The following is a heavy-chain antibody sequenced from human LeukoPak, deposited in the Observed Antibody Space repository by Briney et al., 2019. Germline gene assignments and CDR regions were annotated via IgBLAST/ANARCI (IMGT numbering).Heavy chain of an antibody. Sequence: GASVKVSCKASGGTFSSYAINWVRQAPGQGLEWMGWINPNSGGTNYAQKFQGRVTMTRDTSISTAYMELSRLRSDDTAVYYCARDHTYYDFWSGWRSPEYYYYYYMDVWGKGTTVTVSS. CDR3: ARDHTYYDFWSGWRSPEYYYYYYMDV. J-gene: IGHJ6*03. V-gene: IGHV1-2*02. D-gene: IGHD3-3*01. CDR1: GGTFSSYA. CDR2: INPNSGGT.